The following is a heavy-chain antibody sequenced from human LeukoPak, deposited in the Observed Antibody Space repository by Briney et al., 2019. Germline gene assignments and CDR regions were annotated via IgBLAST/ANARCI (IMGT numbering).Heavy chain of an antibody. CDR1: GGSISSSNW. CDR2: IYHSGST. D-gene: IGHD2-2*01. V-gene: IGHV4-4*02. Sequence: SETLSLTCAVSGGSISSSNWWSWVRQPPGKGLEWIGEIYHSGSTNYSPSLKSRVTISVDKSKNQFSLKLSSVTAADTAVYYCASFPIVVVPAAMGGAGYWGQGTLVTVSS. J-gene: IGHJ4*02. CDR3: ASFPIVVVPAAMGGAGY.